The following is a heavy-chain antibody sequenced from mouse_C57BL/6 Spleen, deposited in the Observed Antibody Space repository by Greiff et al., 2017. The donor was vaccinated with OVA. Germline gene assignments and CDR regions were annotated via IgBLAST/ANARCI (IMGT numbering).Heavy chain of an antibody. J-gene: IGHJ2*01. CDR1: GYTFTDYY. D-gene: IGHD3-3*01. CDR3: ARGPGLDY. V-gene: IGHV1-26*01. Sequence: VQLQQSGPELVKPGASVKISCKASGYTFTDYYMNWVKQSHGKSLEWIGDINPNNGGTSYNQKFKGKATLTVDKSSSTAYIELRSPTYEDSTVYSCARGPGLDYWGQGTTLTVSA. CDR2: INPNNGGT.